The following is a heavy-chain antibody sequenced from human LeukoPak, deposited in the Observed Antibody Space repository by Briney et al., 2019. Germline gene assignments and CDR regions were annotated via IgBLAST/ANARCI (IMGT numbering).Heavy chain of an antibody. CDR3: AGLHFASAEEFDL. V-gene: IGHV4-59*08. CDR1: APSIRGHY. D-gene: IGHD6-25*01. CDR2: IYSSDNI. Sequence: PSDTLSPTCTLSAPSIRGHYWSWIRQPPGEGLEWIGYIYSSDNILYNPFLKSRVTLSVDTFNNQFALGRTSVTAADTAVYYCAGLHFASAEEFDLWGQGTLVSVSS. J-gene: IGHJ5*02.